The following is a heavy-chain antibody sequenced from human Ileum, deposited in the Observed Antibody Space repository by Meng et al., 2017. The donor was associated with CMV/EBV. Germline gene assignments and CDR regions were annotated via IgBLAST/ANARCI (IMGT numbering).Heavy chain of an antibody. CDR2: ISTYNGNT. Sequence: SGYTFKTSGISWVRQAPGQGLEWMGWISTYNGNTNYAQKSRDRVTMTTDTSTNTVSMELASLTSDDTAVYYCARAVDYYDSAAHFLYDFWGQGILVTAS. V-gene: IGHV1-18*01. J-gene: IGHJ4*02. D-gene: IGHD3-22*01. CDR1: GYTFKTSG. CDR3: ARAVDYYDSAAHFLYDF.